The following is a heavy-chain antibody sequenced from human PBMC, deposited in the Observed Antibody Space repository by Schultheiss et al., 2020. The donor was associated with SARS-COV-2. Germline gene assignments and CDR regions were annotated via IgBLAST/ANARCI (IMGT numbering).Heavy chain of an antibody. J-gene: IGHJ3*02. V-gene: IGHV4-61*10. CDR2: INHSGST. Sequence: SETLSLTCTVSGGSISSGSYYWSWIRQPAGKGLEWIGEINHSGSTNYNPSLKSRVTISVDTSKNQFSLKLSSVTAADTAVYYCARAKDAFDIWGQGTMVTVSS. CDR1: GGSISSGSYY. CDR3: ARAKDAFDI.